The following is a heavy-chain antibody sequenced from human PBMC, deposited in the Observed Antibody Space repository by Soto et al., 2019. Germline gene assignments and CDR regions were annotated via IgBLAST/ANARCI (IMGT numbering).Heavy chain of an antibody. D-gene: IGHD2-8*01. CDR2: ISGGGGST. CDR3: AKEGRVYRTHRSRGWFDP. CDR1: GFTFSSYA. V-gene: IGHV3-23*01. Sequence: HPGGSLRLSCAASGFTFSSYAMSWVRQAPGKGLEWVSAISGGGGSTYYADSVKGRFTISRDNSKNTLYLQMSSLRAEDTAAYYCAKEGRVYRTHRSRGWFDPWGQGTLVTVSS. J-gene: IGHJ5*02.